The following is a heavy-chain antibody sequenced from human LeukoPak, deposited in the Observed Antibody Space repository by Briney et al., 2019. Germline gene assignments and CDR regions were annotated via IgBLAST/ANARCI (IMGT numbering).Heavy chain of an antibody. CDR1: GFTFAGYA. Sequence: PGGSLRLSCAASGFTFAGYAMSWVRQASGKGLEWVSGISNGGGSTYYADSVKGRFTISRANSRNTLYLQMNSLIAEDTAVYYYPQDPLWFGENFWGQGTLVTVSS. CDR3: PQDPLWFGENF. D-gene: IGHD3-10*01. CDR2: ISNGGGST. V-gene: IGHV3-23*01. J-gene: IGHJ4*02.